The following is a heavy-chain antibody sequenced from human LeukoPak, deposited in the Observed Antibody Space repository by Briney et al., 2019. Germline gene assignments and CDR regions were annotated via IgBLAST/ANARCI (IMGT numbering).Heavy chain of an antibody. CDR2: ISSSSTI. J-gene: IGHJ3*02. D-gene: IGHD2-15*01. CDR3: ARTYCSGGTCYLGDAFDI. Sequence: PGGSLRLSCAASGFTFSSYSMNWVRQAPGKGLEWVSYISSSSTIYYADSVKGRFSISRDNAKNSLYLQMNSLRAEDTAVYYCARTYCSGGTCYLGDAFDIWGQGTMVTVSS. V-gene: IGHV3-48*04. CDR1: GFTFSSYS.